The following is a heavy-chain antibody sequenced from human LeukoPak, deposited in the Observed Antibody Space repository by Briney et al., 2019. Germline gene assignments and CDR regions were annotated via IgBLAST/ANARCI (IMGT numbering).Heavy chain of an antibody. CDR2: MYHSGTT. CDR3: ARHRGRNGGYVFDY. CDR1: GGSITTTNYY. J-gene: IGHJ4*02. Sequence: SETLSLTCSVSGGSITTTNYYWGWVRQPPGKGLEWIGSMYHSGTTYYNPSLKTRLTISVDTSKNQFSLNLSAVTAADTALYFCARHRGRNGGYVFDYWGQGTLVTVSS. D-gene: IGHD2-8*01. V-gene: IGHV4-39*01.